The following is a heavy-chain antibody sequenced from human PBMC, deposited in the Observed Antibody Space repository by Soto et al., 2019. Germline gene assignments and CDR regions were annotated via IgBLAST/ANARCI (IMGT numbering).Heavy chain of an antibody. CDR1: GYTFTSYG. J-gene: IGHJ4*02. CDR3: ARGRYGDY. Sequence: QVHLVQSGAEVKKPGASVKVSCTGSGYTFTSYGITWVRQAPGPGLEWMGWISAHNGNTNYAQTLQGRVTVTRDTSTSTAYMELRSRRSDDTAVYYCARGRYGDYWGQGALVTVSS. CDR2: ISAHNGNT. V-gene: IGHV1-18*01. D-gene: IGHD1-1*01.